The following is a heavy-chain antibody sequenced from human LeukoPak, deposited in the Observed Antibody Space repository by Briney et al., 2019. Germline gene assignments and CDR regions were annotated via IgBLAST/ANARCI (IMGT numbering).Heavy chain of an antibody. V-gene: IGHV1-2*02. J-gene: IGHJ4*02. D-gene: IGHD6-6*01. CDR3: ARDWSSSIAAFPYFDY. Sequence: ASVTVSCKASGYTFTGYYMHWVRQAPGQGLEWMGWINPNSGGTNYAQKFQGRVTMTRDTSISTAYMELSRLRSDDTAVYYCARDWSSSIAAFPYFDYWGQGTLVTVSS. CDR1: GYTFTGYY. CDR2: INPNSGGT.